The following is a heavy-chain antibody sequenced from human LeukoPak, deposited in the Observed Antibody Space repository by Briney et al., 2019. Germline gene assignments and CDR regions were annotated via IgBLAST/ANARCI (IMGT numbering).Heavy chain of an antibody. V-gene: IGHV4-38-2*01. CDR2: IYHSGNT. D-gene: IGHD4-17*01. J-gene: IGHJ2*01. Sequence: SETLSLTCAVSGYSISSGYYWGWIRQPPGKGLEWIGSIYHSGNTYYNPSLKSRVTISVDTSKNQIFLKVTSVTAADAAVYYCARPKYGDAAYFALWGRGALVTVSS. CDR1: GYSISSGYY. CDR3: ARPKYGDAAYFAL.